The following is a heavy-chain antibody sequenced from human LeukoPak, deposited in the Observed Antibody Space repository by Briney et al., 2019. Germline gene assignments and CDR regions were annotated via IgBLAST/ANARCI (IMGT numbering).Heavy chain of an antibody. CDR3: ARREALTYYYGSGRGFDP. CDR2: IYYSGST. D-gene: IGHD3-10*01. V-gene: IGHV4-39*02. CDR1: GGSISSSSYY. J-gene: IGHJ5*02. Sequence: SETLSLTCTVSGGSISSSSYYWGWIRQPPGKGLEWIGCIYYSGSTYYNPSLKSRVTISVDTSKDHFSLKLSSVTAADTAVYYCARREALTYYYGSGRGFDPWGQGTLVTVSS.